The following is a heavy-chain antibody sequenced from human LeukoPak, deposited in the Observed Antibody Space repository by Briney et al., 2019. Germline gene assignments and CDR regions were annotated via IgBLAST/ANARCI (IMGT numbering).Heavy chain of an antibody. CDR2: VSGSGGDT. J-gene: IGHJ5*02. CDR3: AKVDCSSTSCYRWFDP. D-gene: IGHD2-2*02. Sequence: GGSLRLSCAASGFTFTTNAMSWVRQAPGKGLEWVSAVSGSGGDTYYADSVKGRFTISRDNSKNTLYLQMNSLRAEDTAVYYCAKVDCSSTSCYRWFDPWGQGTLVTVSS. V-gene: IGHV3-23*01. CDR1: GFTFTTNA.